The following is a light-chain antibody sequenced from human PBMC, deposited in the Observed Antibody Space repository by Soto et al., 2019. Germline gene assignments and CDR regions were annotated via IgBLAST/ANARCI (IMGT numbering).Light chain of an antibody. CDR3: QQRSNWPLT. CDR1: QSLSNY. V-gene: IGKV3-11*01. CDR2: DAS. J-gene: IGKJ4*01. Sequence: EIVLTQSPVTLSLSPGEGATLSCRASQSLSNYLAWYQQKPGQAPRLLIYDASKRATGIPARFSGSGSGTAFTLTISSLEPEDFAVYYCQQRSNWPLTFGGGTKVEIK.